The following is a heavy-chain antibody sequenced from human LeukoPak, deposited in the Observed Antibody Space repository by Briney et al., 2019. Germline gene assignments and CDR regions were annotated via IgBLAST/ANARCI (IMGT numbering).Heavy chain of an antibody. CDR1: GFTFSTYG. V-gene: IGHV3-33*01. J-gene: IGHJ4*02. D-gene: IGHD3-22*01. CDR3: ARGPHYHHSTGHFSY. Sequence: PARSLRLSCAASGFTFSTYGMDWIRQAPGKGLEWVAVIWYDGSNKYYADSVKGRFTISRDNSKNTLYLQMNSLRAEDTAVYYCARGPHYHHSTGHFSYWGQGTLVTVSS. CDR2: IWYDGSNK.